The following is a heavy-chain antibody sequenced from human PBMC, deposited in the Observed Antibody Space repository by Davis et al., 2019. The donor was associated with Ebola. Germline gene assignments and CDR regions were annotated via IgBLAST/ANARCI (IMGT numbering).Heavy chain of an antibody. Sequence: SETLSLTCTVSGGSISSYYWSWIRQPPGKGLEWIGYIYYSGSTYYNPSLKSRVTISVDRSKNQFSLKLSSVTAADTAVYYCATLMTTVTTGWFDPWGQGTLVTVSS. CDR3: ATLMTTVTTGWFDP. J-gene: IGHJ5*02. CDR1: GGSISSYY. D-gene: IGHD4-17*01. V-gene: IGHV4-59*12. CDR2: IYYSGST.